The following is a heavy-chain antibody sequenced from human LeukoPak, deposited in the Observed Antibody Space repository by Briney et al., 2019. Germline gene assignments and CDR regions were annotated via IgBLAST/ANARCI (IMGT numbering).Heavy chain of an antibody. CDR2: IRDSGAT. CDR3: ARDRAVTQGWVEFDS. Sequence: GGSLRLSCAGSGFSVSNYYMNWVRQAPGKGLEWVSLIRDSGATFYADSVKGRFTISRDNSKKTIYLQMNRLRVEDTAVYFCARDRAVTQGWVEFDSWGQGTQVTVSS. J-gene: IGHJ5*01. V-gene: IGHV3-66*03. CDR1: GFSVSNYY. D-gene: IGHD4-17*01.